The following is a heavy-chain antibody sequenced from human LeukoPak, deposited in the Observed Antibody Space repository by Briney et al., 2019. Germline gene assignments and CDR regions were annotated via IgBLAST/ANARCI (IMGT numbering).Heavy chain of an antibody. J-gene: IGHJ3*02. V-gene: IGHV1-69*06. CDR1: GGTFSSYA. D-gene: IGHD2-21*02. CDR3: AKHIVVVTSYAFDI. Sequence: SVTVSCKASGGTFSSYAISWVRQAPGQGLEWMGGIIPIFGTANYAQKFQGRVTITADKSTSTAYMELSSLRSEDTAVYYCAKHIVVVTSYAFDIWGQGTMVTVSS. CDR2: IIPIFGTA.